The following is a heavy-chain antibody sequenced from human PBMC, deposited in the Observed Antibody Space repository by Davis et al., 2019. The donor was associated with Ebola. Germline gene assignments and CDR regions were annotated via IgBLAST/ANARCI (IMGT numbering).Heavy chain of an antibody. V-gene: IGHV1-69*13. J-gene: IGHJ5*02. CDR3: ARVRTGYYYDSSDSPSWFDP. CDR2: IIPMFRSP. CDR1: GGTFSSFA. D-gene: IGHD3-22*01. Sequence: SVKVSCKASGGTFSSFAVSWLRQAPGQGLEWMGGIIPMFRSPNYSQRFQGRVTITADESTKTVYMELSSLRSDDSAVYYCARVRTGYYYDSSDSPSWFDPWGQGTLVTVSS.